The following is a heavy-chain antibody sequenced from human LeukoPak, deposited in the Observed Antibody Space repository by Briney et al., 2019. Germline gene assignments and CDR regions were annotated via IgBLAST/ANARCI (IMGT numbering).Heavy chain of an antibody. CDR1: GFTFDDDA. CDR3: AKDSRSSWFNWFDP. Sequence: GGSLRLSCAASGFTFDDDAMHWVRQAPGKGLEWVSGISWNSGSIGYADSVKGRFTISRDNAKNSLYLQMNSLRAEDTALYYCAKDSRSSWFNWFDPWGQGTLVTVSS. CDR2: ISWNSGSI. J-gene: IGHJ5*02. V-gene: IGHV3-9*01. D-gene: IGHD6-13*01.